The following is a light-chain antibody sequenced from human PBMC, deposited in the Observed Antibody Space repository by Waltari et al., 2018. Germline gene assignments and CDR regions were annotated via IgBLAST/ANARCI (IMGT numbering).Light chain of an antibody. CDR2: GAS. CDR3: QQYNTWPYT. CDR1: QSISST. Sequence: EIVMTQSPATLSVSPGERATLSCRASQSISSTLAWYQQRPGQAPRILIYGASTRVTGIPARFSGSGSGTEFTLTISSLQSEDFAAYYCQQYNTWPYTFGQGTKLAI. J-gene: IGKJ2*01. V-gene: IGKV3-15*01.